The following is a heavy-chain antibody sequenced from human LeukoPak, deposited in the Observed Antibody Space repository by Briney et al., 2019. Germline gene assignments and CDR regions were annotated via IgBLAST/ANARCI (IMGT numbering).Heavy chain of an antibody. D-gene: IGHD2-2*01. V-gene: IGHV3-23*01. CDR3: AKDSDIVVVPALTYDH. J-gene: IGHJ4*02. CDR2: LSGGGGGT. CDR1: GFTFSSYA. Sequence: GSLRLSCAASGFTFSSYAMSWVRQAPGKGLEWVSALSGGGGGTYYADSVKGRFTISRDNSKNTLYLQMNSLRAEDTAVYYCAKDSDIVVVPALTYDHWGQGTLVIVSS.